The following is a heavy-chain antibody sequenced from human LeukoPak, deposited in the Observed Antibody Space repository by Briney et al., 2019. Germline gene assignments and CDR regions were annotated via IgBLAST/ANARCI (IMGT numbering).Heavy chain of an antibody. D-gene: IGHD1-26*01. J-gene: IGHJ6*03. CDR2: IGHSGGSI. CDR1: GFIFSNYA. CDR3: AKSWGSTRPYYNYMEV. Sequence: GGSLRLSCAASGFIFSNYAMSWVRQAAGKGLEWVSIIGHSGGSIYYAGSVKGRFTISRDNSKNTLSLQMNSLRAEDTALYFCAKSWGSTRPYYNYMEVWGKGTTVTVSS. V-gene: IGHV3-23*01.